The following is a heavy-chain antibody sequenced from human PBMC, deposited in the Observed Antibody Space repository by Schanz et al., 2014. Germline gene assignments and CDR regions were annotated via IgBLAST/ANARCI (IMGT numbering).Heavy chain of an antibody. CDR1: GYTFPSYG. V-gene: IGHV1-8*01. D-gene: IGHD3-22*01. J-gene: IGHJ3*02. CDR2: MNPDSGHS. CDR3: ARDIQYHYDTSGPVGAFDI. Sequence: QVQLVQSGSEVKKPGASVKVSCKASGYTFPSYGISWVRQAPGQGLEWMGWMNPDSGHSGYAQKFQGRITMTTSTSIDTAYMALGSLTSDDTAVYYCARDIQYHYDTSGPVGAFDIWGQGTVVTVSS.